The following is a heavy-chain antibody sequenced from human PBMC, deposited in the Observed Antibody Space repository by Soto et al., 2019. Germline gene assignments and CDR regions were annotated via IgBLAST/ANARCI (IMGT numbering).Heavy chain of an antibody. V-gene: IGHV1-46*01. CDR1: GYNFTSHY. CDR3: ARVGYYSAGTTYHYYVRDV. CDR2: IYPTSGRT. D-gene: IGHD3-3*01. J-gene: IGHJ6*02. Sequence: QVQLVQSGAEVKKPGASVKVSCKASGYNFTSHYMHWVRQAPGQGLESMGIIYPTSGRTVYAQKFQGRVTMTRDTYTRCFYMELSSLRSDDTAVYYCARVGYYSAGTTYHYYVRDVWGQGTTVTVSS.